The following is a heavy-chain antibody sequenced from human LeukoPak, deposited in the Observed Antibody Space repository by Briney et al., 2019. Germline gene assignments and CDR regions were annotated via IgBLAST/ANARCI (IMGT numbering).Heavy chain of an antibody. CDR1: GFIFSNYW. CDR3: ARDQEGSVAEDY. Sequence: GGSLRLSCATSGFIFSNYWMSWVRQAPGKGLEWVANIKQDGSEKYYVDSVKGRFTISRDNAKNSLYLQMDSLRAEDTAIYYCARDQEGSVAEDYWGQGTLVTVPS. V-gene: IGHV3-7*01. CDR2: IKQDGSEK. J-gene: IGHJ4*02.